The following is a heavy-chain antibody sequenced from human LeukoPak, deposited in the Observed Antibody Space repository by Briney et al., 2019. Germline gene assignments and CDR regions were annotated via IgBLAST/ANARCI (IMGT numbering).Heavy chain of an antibody. CDR3: ARHVGYYGSGSEIDY. CDR1: GYSFTSYW. CDR2: IYPGDSDT. Sequence: GESLKISCKGSGYSFTSYWIGWVRQMPGKGLEWMGIIYPGDSDTRYSPSFQGQVTISADKSISTAYQQWSSLKASDTAMYHCARHVGYYGSGSEIDYWGQGTLVTVSS. V-gene: IGHV5-51*01. D-gene: IGHD3-10*01. J-gene: IGHJ4*02.